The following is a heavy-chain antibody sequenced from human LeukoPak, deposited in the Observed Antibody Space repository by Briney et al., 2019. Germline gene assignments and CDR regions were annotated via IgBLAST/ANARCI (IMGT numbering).Heavy chain of an antibody. Sequence: PGGSLRLSCAASGFTFSSCGMSWVRQAPGKGLEWVSAISDSGGSTYYADSVKGRFTISRDNSKNTLYLQMNSLRVEGTAVYYCAKDLGSAWYGAFDIWGQGTMVTVSS. CDR2: ISDSGGST. CDR1: GFTFSSCG. CDR3: AKDLGSAWYGAFDI. J-gene: IGHJ3*02. D-gene: IGHD6-19*01. V-gene: IGHV3-23*01.